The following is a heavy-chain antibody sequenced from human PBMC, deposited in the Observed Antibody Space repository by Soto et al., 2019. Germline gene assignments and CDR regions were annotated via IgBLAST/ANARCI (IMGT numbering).Heavy chain of an antibody. V-gene: IGHV4-59*01. Sequence: SETLSLTCTVSGGSISSYYWSWIRQPPGKGLEWIGYIYYSGSTNYNPSLKSRVTISVDTSKNQFSLKLSSVTAADTAVYYCARDPSGSYLHPWGPGTLVTIS. CDR2: IYYSGST. CDR3: ARDPSGSYLHP. D-gene: IGHD1-26*01. J-gene: IGHJ5*02. CDR1: GGSISSYY.